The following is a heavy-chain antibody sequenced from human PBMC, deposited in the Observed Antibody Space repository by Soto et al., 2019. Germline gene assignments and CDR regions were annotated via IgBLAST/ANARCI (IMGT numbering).Heavy chain of an antibody. CDR2: ISAYNGNT. D-gene: IGHD2-15*01. CDR1: GYTFTSYG. V-gene: IGHV1-18*01. CDR3: AIEDTQRYCSGGSCLN. J-gene: IGHJ4*02. Sequence: QVQLVQSGAEVKKPGASVKVSCKASGYTFTSYGISWVRQAPGQGLEWMGWISAYNGNTKYAQKLQGRVTMTTDTPTSTAYMELRSPRYDDTAVYYCAIEDTQRYCSGGSCLNWGQGTLVTVSS.